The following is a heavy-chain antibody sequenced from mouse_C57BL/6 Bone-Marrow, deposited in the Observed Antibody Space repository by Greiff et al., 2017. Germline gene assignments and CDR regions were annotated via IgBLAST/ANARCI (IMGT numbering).Heavy chain of an antibody. CDR2: IRSKSNNYAT. CDR3: VRENAMDY. J-gene: IGHJ4*01. CDR1: GFRFNTYA. V-gene: IGHV10-1*01. Sequence: EVQVVESGGGLVQPKGSLKLSCAASGFRFNTYAMNWVRQAPGKGLEWVARIRSKSNNYATYYAVSVKDRLTISRDDSESMLYLQMNNLETEDRAMYYCVRENAMDYWGQGTPVTVSS.